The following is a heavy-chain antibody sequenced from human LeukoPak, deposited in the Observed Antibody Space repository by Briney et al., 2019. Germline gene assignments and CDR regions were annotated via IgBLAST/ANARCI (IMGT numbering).Heavy chain of an antibody. D-gene: IGHD1-26*01. CDR2: INHSGST. V-gene: IGHV4-34*01. CDR1: GGSISGYY. Sequence: SETLSLTCTVSGGSISGYYWSWIRQPPGKGLEWIGEINHSGSTNYNPSLKSRVTISVDTSKNQFSLKLSSVTAADTAVYYCASSMRELLGFDYWGQGTLVTVSS. J-gene: IGHJ4*02. CDR3: ASSMRELLGFDY.